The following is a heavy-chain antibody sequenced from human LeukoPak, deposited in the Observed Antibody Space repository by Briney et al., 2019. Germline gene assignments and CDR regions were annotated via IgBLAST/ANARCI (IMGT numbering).Heavy chain of an antibody. CDR2: FDPEDGET. D-gene: IGHD3-22*01. V-gene: IGHV1-24*01. CDR3: ATAQLRSYYYDSNRSDY. J-gene: IGHJ4*02. Sequence: ASVKVSCKVSGYTLTELSMHWVRQAPGKGLEWMGGFDPEDGETIYAQKFQGRVTMTEDTSTDTAYMELSSLRSEDTAVYYCATAQLRSYYYDSNRSDYWGQGTLVTVSS. CDR1: GYTLTELS.